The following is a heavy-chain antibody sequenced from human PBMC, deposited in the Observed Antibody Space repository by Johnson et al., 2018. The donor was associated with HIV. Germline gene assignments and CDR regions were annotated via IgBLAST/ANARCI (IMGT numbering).Heavy chain of an antibody. CDR3: ARDILEYSSSVPDAFDI. D-gene: IGHD6-6*01. J-gene: IGHJ3*02. V-gene: IGHV3-30*04. Sequence: VQLVESGGGVVQPGRSLRLSCAASGFTFSSYAMHWVRQAPGKGLEWVAVISYDGSNKYYADSVKGRFTISRDNSKNKLYLQMNSLRAEDTAVYYCARDILEYSSSVPDAFDIWGQGTMVTVSS. CDR1: GFTFSSYA. CDR2: ISYDGSNK.